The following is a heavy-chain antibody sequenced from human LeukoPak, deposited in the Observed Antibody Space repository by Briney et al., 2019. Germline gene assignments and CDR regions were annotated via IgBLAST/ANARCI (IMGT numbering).Heavy chain of an antibody. D-gene: IGHD2-2*01. CDR1: GGTFSSYA. CDR2: MIPIFGTA. V-gene: IGHV1-69*13. J-gene: IGHJ6*03. Sequence: RASVKVSCKASGGTFSSYAISWVRQAPGQGLEWMGGMIPIFGTANYAQKFQGRVTITADESTSTAYLELSSLRSEDTAVYYCARGIVVVPAAPRPVYYYYYMDVWGKGTTVTVSS. CDR3: ARGIVVVPAAPRPVYYYYYMDV.